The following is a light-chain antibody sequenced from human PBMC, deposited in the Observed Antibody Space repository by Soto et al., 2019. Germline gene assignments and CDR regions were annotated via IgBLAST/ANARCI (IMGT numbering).Light chain of an antibody. CDR3: QQLDSYLSFT. J-gene: IGKJ4*01. V-gene: IGKV1-9*01. Sequence: DIQLTQSPSFLFASVGDRVTITCRASQDVGHFLAWYQQKPGKAPKLLMYAATTLQNEVPARFRGGGCGTEFTLTITSLQPEDYATYYCQQLDSYLSFTFGGGTKVEIK. CDR2: AAT. CDR1: QDVGHF.